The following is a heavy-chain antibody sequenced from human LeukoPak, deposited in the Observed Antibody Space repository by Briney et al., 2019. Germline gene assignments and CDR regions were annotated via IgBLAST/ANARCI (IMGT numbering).Heavy chain of an antibody. CDR1: GYTFTSYD. V-gene: IGHV1-8*01. CDR3: ARGAGPRGVAATLNWFDP. D-gene: IGHD2-15*01. Sequence: ASVKVSCKASGYTFTSYDINRVRQATGQGLEWMGWMNPNSGNTGYAQKFQGRVTMTRNTSISTAYMELSSLRSEDTAVYYCARGAGPRGVAATLNWFDPWGQGTLVTVSS. J-gene: IGHJ5*02. CDR2: MNPNSGNT.